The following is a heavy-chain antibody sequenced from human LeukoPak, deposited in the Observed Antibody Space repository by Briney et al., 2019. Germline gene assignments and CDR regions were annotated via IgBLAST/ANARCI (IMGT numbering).Heavy chain of an antibody. Sequence: GGSLRLSCAASGFTFSSYGMHWVRQAPGKGLEWVAFIRYDGSNKYYADSVKGRFTISRDNSKNTLYLQMNSLRAEDTAVYYCAKAYYYGSGSYYGYFDYWGQGTLVTVSS. V-gene: IGHV3-30*02. CDR3: AKAYYYGSGSYYGYFDY. D-gene: IGHD3-10*01. J-gene: IGHJ4*02. CDR1: GFTFSSYG. CDR2: IRYDGSNK.